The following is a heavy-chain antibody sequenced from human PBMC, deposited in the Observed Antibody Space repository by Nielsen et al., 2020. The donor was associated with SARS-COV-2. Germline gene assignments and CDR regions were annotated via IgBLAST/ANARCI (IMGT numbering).Heavy chain of an antibody. CDR2: ISSSSSYI. V-gene: IGHV3-11*06. CDR1: GFTFSDYY. D-gene: IGHD6-6*01. Sequence: GGSLRLSCAASGFTFSDYYMSWIRQAPGKGLEWVSYISSSSSYIYYADSVNGRFTISRGNAKNSLYLQMNSLRAEDTAVYYCASTTQLGGYWGQGTLVTVSS. CDR3: ASTTQLGGY. J-gene: IGHJ4*02.